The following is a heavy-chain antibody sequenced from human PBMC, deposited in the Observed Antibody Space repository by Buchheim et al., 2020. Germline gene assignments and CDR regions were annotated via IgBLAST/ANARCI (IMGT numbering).Heavy chain of an antibody. CDR1: GGSVSSSSYY. V-gene: IGHV4-39*01. D-gene: IGHD2-8*02. J-gene: IGHJ4*02. CDR2: VYYSGST. CDR3: ARSFSTGHFDS. Sequence: QLQLQESGPGLVKPSETLSLTCTVSGGSVSSSSYYWGWIRQPPGKGLEWIGAVYYSGSTYYNPSLKRRITISVDTSKNQFSLKLSSVTAADTALYFCARSFSTGHFDSWGQGTL.